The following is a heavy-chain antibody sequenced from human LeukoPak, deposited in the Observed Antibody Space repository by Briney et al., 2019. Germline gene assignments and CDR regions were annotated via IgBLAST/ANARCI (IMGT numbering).Heavy chain of an antibody. CDR2: INPNSGGT. V-gene: IGHV1-2*02. D-gene: IGHD4-17*01. CDR1: GYTFTGYY. CDR3: AQLRGSGWFDP. Sequence: ASVKVSCKASGYTFTGYYMHWVRQAPGQGLEGMGWINPNSGGTNYAQKFQGRVTMTRDTPISTAYMELSRLRSDDTAVYYCAQLRGSGWFDPWGQGTLVTVSS. J-gene: IGHJ5*02.